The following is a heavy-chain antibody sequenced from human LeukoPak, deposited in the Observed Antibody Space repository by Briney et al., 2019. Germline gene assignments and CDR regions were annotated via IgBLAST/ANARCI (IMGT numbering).Heavy chain of an antibody. D-gene: IGHD5-24*01. V-gene: IGHV4-39*07. CDR3: ARDLGGYNFYFDY. J-gene: IGHJ4*02. CDR1: GGSISSGGYY. CDR2: IYYSGST. Sequence: SETLSLTCTVSGGSISSGGYYWGWIRQPPGKGLEWIGSIYYSGSTYYNPSLKSRVTISVDTSKNQFSLKLSSVTAADTAVYYCARDLGGYNFYFDYWGQGTLVTVSS.